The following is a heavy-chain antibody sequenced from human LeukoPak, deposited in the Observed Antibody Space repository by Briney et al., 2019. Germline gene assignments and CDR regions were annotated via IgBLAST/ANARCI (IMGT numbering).Heavy chain of an antibody. CDR2: VNAGNGNT. V-gene: IGHV1-3*01. D-gene: IGHD3-3*01. Sequence: ASVKVSCKASGYTFTSYAMHWVRQAPGQRLEWMGWVNAGNGNTKYSQKFQGRVTITRDTSASTAYMELSSLRSEDTAVYYCARDLEWLSPVAFDYWGQGTLVTVSS. CDR1: GYTFTSYA. CDR3: ARDLEWLSPVAFDY. J-gene: IGHJ4*02.